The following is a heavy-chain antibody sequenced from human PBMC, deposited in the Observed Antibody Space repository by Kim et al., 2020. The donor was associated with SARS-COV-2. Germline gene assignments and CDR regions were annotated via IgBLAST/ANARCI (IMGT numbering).Heavy chain of an antibody. D-gene: IGHD3-9*01. V-gene: IGHV3-7*04. Sequence: SVKGRITISRDNAKNALYLQMNSLRADDTAVYYCARAYYDTLTGYYYGMDVWGQGTTVTVSS. J-gene: IGHJ6*02. CDR3: ARAYYDTLTGYYYGMDV.